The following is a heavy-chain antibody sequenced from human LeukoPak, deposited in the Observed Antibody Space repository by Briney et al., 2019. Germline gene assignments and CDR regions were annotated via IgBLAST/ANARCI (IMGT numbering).Heavy chain of an antibody. V-gene: IGHV1-2*02. CDR2: INPNSGGT. CDR1: GYTFTGYY. D-gene: IGHD3-16*02. J-gene: IGHJ4*02. CDR3: ATADPLRLGELSLYRYYFDY. Sequence: GASVKVSCKASGYTFTGYYMHWVRQAPGQGLVWMGWINPNSGGTNYAQKFQGRVTMTRDTSISTAYMELSRLRSDDTAVYYCATADPLRLGELSLYRYYFDYWGQGTLVTVSS.